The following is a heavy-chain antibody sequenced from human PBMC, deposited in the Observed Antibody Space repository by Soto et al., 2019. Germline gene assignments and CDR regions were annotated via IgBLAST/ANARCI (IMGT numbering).Heavy chain of an antibody. D-gene: IGHD6-19*01. CDR1: GFTFSSYS. J-gene: IGHJ4*02. V-gene: IGHV3-21*01. CDR3: ARGNHADSSGWRPYFDY. Sequence: GGSLRLSCAASGFTFSSYSMNWFRQAPGKGLEWVSSISSSSSYIYYADSAKGRFTISRDNAKNSLYLQMNSLRAEDTAVYYCARGNHADSSGWRPYFDYWGQGTLVTVSS. CDR2: ISSSSSYI.